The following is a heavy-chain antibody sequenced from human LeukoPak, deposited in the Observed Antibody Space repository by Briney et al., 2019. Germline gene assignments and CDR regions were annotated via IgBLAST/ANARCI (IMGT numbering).Heavy chain of an antibody. V-gene: IGHV4-59*08. Sequence: SETLSLTCTVSGGSMRSYYRSWIRQPPGKGLELIGYVYYSGTANYNPSLESRATILVDTSKNQFSLNLSSVTAADTAVYYCARTKSGWYYSDYWGQGTLVSVSS. CDR2: VYYSGTA. D-gene: IGHD6-19*01. J-gene: IGHJ4*02. CDR1: GGSMRSYY. CDR3: ARTKSGWYYSDY.